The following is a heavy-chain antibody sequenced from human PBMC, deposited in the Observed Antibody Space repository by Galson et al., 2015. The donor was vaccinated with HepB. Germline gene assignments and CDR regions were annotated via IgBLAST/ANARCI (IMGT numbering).Heavy chain of an antibody. Sequence: SVKVSCKASGYTFTSYGISWVRQAPGQGLEWMGWISAYNGNTNYAQKLQGRVTMTEDTSTDTAYMELSSLRSEDTAVYYCATRTNYDSSGEYFQHWGQGTLVTVSS. CDR2: ISAYNGNT. V-gene: IGHV1-18*04. J-gene: IGHJ1*01. CDR1: GYTFTSYG. CDR3: ATRTNYDSSGEYFQH. D-gene: IGHD3-22*01.